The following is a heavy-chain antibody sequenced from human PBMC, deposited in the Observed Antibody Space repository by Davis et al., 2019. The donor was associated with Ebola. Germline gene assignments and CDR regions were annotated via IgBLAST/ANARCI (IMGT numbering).Heavy chain of an antibody. CDR3: ARISWVSRGMDV. CDR1: GDSVSSNRAA. J-gene: IGHJ6*04. V-gene: IGHV6-1*01. Sequence: HSQTLSLTCAISGDSVSSNRAAWNWIRQSPSRGLEWLGRTYYSSKWYNDYEVSVKSRITISPDTSKNQFSLQLNFVTPEDAAVYYCARISWVSRGMDVWGKGTTVTVSS. CDR2: TYYSSKWYN. D-gene: IGHD6-13*01.